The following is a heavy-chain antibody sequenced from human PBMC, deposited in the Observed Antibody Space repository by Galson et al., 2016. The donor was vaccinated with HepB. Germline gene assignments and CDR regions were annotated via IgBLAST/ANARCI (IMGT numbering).Heavy chain of an antibody. V-gene: IGHV3-48*02. D-gene: IGHD5-18*01. CDR2: ISSASSTI. Sequence: SLRLSCAASGFTFSSYSMNWVRRAPGKGLEWVSYISSASSTIYYADSVKGRFTISRDNAKNSLYLQMNSLRDEDTAVYYCAREKTATIDYWGQGTPVTVSA. J-gene: IGHJ4*02. CDR3: AREKTATIDY. CDR1: GFTFSSYS.